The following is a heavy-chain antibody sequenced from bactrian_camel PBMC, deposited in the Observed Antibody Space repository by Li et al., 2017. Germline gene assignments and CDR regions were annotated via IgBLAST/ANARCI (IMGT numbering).Heavy chain of an antibody. J-gene: IGHJ4*01. D-gene: IGHD1*01. CDR3: AADELWIGYIARPPLECPAQY. Sequence: VQLVESGGGLVQPGGSLKLSCSASGFTFISFTMHWVRQAPGKGLEWVSSIYTGDGGTNSADSVKGRFTIPKDNAKNTLYLQMNSLKPEDSAIYYCAADELWIGYIARPPLECPAQYWGRGTQVTVS. CDR1: GFTFISFT. V-gene: IGHV3S7*01. CDR2: IYTGDGGT.